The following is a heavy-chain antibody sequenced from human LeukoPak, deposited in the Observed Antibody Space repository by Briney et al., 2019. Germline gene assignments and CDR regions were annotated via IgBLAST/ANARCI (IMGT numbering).Heavy chain of an antibody. Sequence: GGSLRLSCAASGFTFSSNHMNWVRQAPGKGPEWVSVIISDGNTYYRDSVKGRFTISRDHSKNTLYLQMNSLRAEDTAVYYCARLQGGAGEYGLDVWGQGTTVTVSS. CDR3: ARLQGGAGEYGLDV. CDR1: GFTFSSNH. D-gene: IGHD3-16*01. J-gene: IGHJ6*02. V-gene: IGHV3-53*01. CDR2: IISDGNT.